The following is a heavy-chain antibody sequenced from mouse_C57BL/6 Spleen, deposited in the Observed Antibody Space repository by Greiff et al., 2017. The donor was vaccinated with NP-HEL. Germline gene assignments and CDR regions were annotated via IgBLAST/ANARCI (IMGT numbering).Heavy chain of an antibody. Sequence: VKLQESGAELVRPGASVTLSCKASGYTFTDYEMHWVKQTPVHGLEWIGAIDPETGGTAYNQKFKGKAILTADKSSSTSYMELRSLTSEDSAVYYCTRNGLYYYGSSFWFAYWGQGTLVTVSA. J-gene: IGHJ3*01. D-gene: IGHD1-1*01. CDR3: TRNGLYYYGSSFWFAY. V-gene: IGHV1-15*01. CDR2: IDPETGGT. CDR1: GYTFTDYE.